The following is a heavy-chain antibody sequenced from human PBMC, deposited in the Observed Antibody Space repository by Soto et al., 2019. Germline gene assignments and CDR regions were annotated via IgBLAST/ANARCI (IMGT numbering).Heavy chain of an antibody. J-gene: IGHJ4*02. CDR1: GFTFSSYV. V-gene: IGHV3-48*02. D-gene: IGHD3-10*01. CDR2: ISISSSTR. CDR3: ARGGGFFDY. Sequence: EVQLVESGGGLVQPGASLRLSCAASGFTFSSYVINWLRQAPGKGLEWVSYISISSSTRYYADSVRGRFTISRDNAKNSLYLQMNSLRDEDTAVYYCARGGGFFDYWGQGTLVTVSS.